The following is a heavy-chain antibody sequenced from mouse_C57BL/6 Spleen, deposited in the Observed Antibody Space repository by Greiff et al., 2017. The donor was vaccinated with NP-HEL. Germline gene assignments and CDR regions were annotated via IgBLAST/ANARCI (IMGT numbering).Heavy chain of an antibody. V-gene: IGHV1-82*01. J-gene: IGHJ2*01. CDR1: GYAFSSSW. Sequence: VKLQESGPELVKPGASVKISCKASGYAFSSSWMNWVKQRPGKGLEWIGRIYPGDGDTNYNGKFKGKATLTADKSSSTAYMQLSSLTSEDSAVYFCARSGYDYGAVDYWGQGTTLTVSS. CDR2: IYPGDGDT. CDR3: ARSGYDYGAVDY. D-gene: IGHD2-4*01.